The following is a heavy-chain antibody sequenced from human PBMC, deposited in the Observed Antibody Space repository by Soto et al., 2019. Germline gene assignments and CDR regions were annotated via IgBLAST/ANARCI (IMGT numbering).Heavy chain of an antibody. CDR3: ARDDVLCGGGRCYGVPMDV. CDR2: IKQDGSEK. CDR1: GFTFSSYW. V-gene: IGHV3-7*04. Sequence: GGSLRLSCAASGFTFSSYWMSWVRQAPGKGLEWVANIKQDGSEKYYVDSVKGRFTISRDNAKNSLYLQMNSLRAEDTAVYYCARDDVLCGGGRCYGVPMDVWGKGTTVXVSS. J-gene: IGHJ6*03. D-gene: IGHD2-15*01.